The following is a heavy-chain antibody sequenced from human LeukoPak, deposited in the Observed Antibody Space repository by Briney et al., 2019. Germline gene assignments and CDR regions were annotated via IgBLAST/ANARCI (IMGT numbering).Heavy chain of an antibody. V-gene: IGHV3-66*02. CDR3: AKDSAFYYIDV. J-gene: IGHJ6*03. D-gene: IGHD3-10*01. CDR1: GFTVSTNY. Sequence: GGSLRLSCAASGFTVSTNYLIWVRQAPGKGLEWVSVIYGGGFINYAESVKGRFTISRDNSKNTLYLQMNSLKGDDTAVYYCAKDSAFYYIDVWGKGTTVIISS. CDR2: IYGGGFI.